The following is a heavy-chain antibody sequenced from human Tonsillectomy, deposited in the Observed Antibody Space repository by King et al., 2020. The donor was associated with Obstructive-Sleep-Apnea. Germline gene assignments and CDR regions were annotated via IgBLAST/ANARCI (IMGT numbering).Heavy chain of an antibody. D-gene: IGHD3-10*01. J-gene: IGHJ4*02. V-gene: IGHV3-7*01. CDR2: IKQDGSEK. CDR3: ARDSYYYGSGSPGSVDFDY. CDR1: GFTFSSYW. Sequence: VQLVESGGGLVQPGGSLRLSCAASGFTFSSYWMSWVRQAPGKGMEGGANIKQDGSEKDYVDSVKGRFTISRDNAKNSLYMQMNSLRAEDTAVYYCARDSYYYGSGSPGSVDFDYWGQGTLVTVSS.